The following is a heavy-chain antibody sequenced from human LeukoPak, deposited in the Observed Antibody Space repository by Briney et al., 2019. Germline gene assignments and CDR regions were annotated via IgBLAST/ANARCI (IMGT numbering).Heavy chain of an antibody. Sequence: PGGSLRLSCAASGFTFSNAWMSWVRQAPGKGLEWVSSISSSSSYIYYADSVKGRFTISRDNAKNSLYLQMNSLRAEDTAVYYCARRWGDYEDYWGQGTLVTVSS. CDR1: GFTFSNAW. J-gene: IGHJ4*02. CDR2: ISSSSSYI. V-gene: IGHV3-21*01. D-gene: IGHD4-17*01. CDR3: ARRWGDYEDY.